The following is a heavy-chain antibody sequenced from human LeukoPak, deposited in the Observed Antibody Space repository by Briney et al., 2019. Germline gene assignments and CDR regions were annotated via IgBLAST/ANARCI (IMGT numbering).Heavy chain of an antibody. CDR3: ARRSSSGWYGLLGY. CDR2: IRGDGGRT. CDR1: GFTFSSHG. Sequence: GGSLRLSCAASGFTFSSHGMNWVRQAPGKGLEWVSGIRGDGGRTYYADSVKGRFTISRGNSKNTLYLQMNSLRAEDTAVYYCARRSSSGWYGLLGYWGQGTLVTVSS. D-gene: IGHD6-19*01. J-gene: IGHJ4*02. V-gene: IGHV3-23*01.